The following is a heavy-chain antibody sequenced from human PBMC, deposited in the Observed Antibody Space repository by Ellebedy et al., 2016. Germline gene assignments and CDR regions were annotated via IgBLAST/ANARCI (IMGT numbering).Heavy chain of an antibody. CDR2: IKQDGSEK. D-gene: IGHD3-9*01. V-gene: IGHV3-7*01. CDR1: GFTFSSYS. J-gene: IGHJ3*02. CDR3: ARDQRYFDWTIDAFDI. Sequence: GESLKISXAASGFTFSSYSMNWVRQAPGKGLEWVANIKQDGSEKYYADSVKGRFTISRDNSKNTLYLQMNSLRAEDTAVYYCARDQRYFDWTIDAFDIWGQGTMVTVSS.